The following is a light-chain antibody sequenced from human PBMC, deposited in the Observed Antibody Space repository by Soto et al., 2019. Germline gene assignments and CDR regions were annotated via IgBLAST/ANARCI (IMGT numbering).Light chain of an antibody. V-gene: IGLV2-23*01. CDR3: CSYAGRSTLV. J-gene: IGLJ2*01. Sequence: QSVLTQPASVSGSPGQSITISCTGTSSDIGSYDLVSWYQHHPGKAPKLMIYEGTKRPSGVSNRFSGSKSGNAASLTISGLQAEDEADYYCCSYAGRSTLVFGGGTKVTVL. CDR2: EGT. CDR1: SSDIGSYDL.